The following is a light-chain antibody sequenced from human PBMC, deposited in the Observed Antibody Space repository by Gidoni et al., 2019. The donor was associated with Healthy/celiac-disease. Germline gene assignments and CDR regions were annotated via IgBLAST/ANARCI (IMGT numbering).Light chain of an antibody. Sequence: QSVLTQPPSVSGAPGQRVTISCTGSSSNIGAGYEVHWYQQLPGTAPKLLIYGNINRPSGVPDRFSCSKSGTSASLAITGLQAEDEADYYCQSYDSSLSGYVVFGGGTKLTVL. CDR1: SSNIGAGYE. CDR3: QSYDSSLSGYVV. J-gene: IGLJ2*01. V-gene: IGLV1-40*01. CDR2: GNI.